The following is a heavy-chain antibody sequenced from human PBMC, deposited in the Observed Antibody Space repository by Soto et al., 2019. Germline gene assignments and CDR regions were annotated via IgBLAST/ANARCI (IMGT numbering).Heavy chain of an antibody. V-gene: IGHV3-15*01. CDR2: IKSKTDGGTT. CDR3: TADVVLDPYYFDY. J-gene: IGHJ4*02. Sequence: GSLRLSCAASGFTFSNAWMSWVRQAPGKGLEWVGRIKSKTDGGTTDYAAPVKGRFTISRDDSKNTLYLQMNSLKTEDTAVYYCTADVVLDPYYFDYWGQGTLVTVSS. D-gene: IGHD2-15*01. CDR1: GFTFSNAW.